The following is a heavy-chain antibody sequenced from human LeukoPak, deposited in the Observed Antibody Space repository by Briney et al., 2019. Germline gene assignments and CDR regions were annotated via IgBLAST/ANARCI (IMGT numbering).Heavy chain of an antibody. Sequence: GGSLRLSCAGSGFTFNGYSMSWVRQAPGKGLEWVSLITISSTEKHYADSVKGRFTISRDSARNSMYLQMNNLRAEDTAVYYCARGLYGRLEPANWFDSWGQGTLVTVSS. CDR3: ARGLYGRLEPANWFDS. D-gene: IGHD4-17*01. CDR2: ITISSTEK. J-gene: IGHJ5*01. CDR1: GFTFNGYS. V-gene: IGHV3-21*06.